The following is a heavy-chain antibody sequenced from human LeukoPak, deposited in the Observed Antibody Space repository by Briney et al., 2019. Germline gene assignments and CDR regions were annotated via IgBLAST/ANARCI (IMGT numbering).Heavy chain of an antibody. V-gene: IGHV3-74*01. CDR1: GFTFSNYW. D-gene: IGHD2-2*01. CDR3: ARDRASHFDF. J-gene: IGHJ4*02. Sequence: PGGSLRLSCAASGFTFSNYWMHWVRQAPGRGLVWVSSTDTAGTTTAYADSVKGRFAISRDNAKNTLYLQMNSLRAEDTAVYFCARDRASHFDFWGQGTLVTVSS. CDR2: TDTAGTTT.